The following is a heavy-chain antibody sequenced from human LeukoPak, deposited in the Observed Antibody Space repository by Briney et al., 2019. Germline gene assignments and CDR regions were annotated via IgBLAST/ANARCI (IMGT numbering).Heavy chain of an antibody. CDR2: IYHSGST. D-gene: IGHD3-10*01. CDR1: GGSFSGYY. Sequence: SETLSLTCAVYGGSFSGYYWTWVRQPPGKGLEWIGEIYHSGSTNYNPSLKSRVTISVDKSKNQFSLKLSSVTAADTAVYYCASTLVRGWYFDYWGQGTLVTVSS. CDR3: ASTLVRGWYFDY. J-gene: IGHJ4*02. V-gene: IGHV4-34*01.